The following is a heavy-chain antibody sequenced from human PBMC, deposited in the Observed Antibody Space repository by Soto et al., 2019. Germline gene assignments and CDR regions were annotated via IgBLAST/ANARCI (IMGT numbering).Heavy chain of an antibody. CDR1: GGTFSSYA. J-gene: IGHJ4*02. CDR3: ARDHGGLYYFDY. Sequence: ASVKVSCKASGGTFSSYAISWVRQAPGQGLEWMGGIIPIFGTANYAQKFQGRVTITADKSTSTAYMELSSLRSEDTAVYYCARDHGGLYYFDYWGQGTLVTVCS. V-gene: IGHV1-69*06. D-gene: IGHD2-15*01. CDR2: IIPIFGTA.